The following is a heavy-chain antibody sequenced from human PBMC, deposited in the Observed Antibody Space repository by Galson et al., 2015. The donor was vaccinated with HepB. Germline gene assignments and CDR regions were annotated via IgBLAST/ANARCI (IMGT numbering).Heavy chain of an antibody. D-gene: IGHD2-2*01. V-gene: IGHV6-1*01. CDR3: AILSSSSPDS. J-gene: IGHJ4*02. Sequence: ISGDSVSSKSAAWNWIRQSPSRGLEWLGRTYYRSKWFNDYAVSVKSRITINPDTSKNQFSLHLNSVTPDDTAMYYCAILSSSSPDSWGQGTLVTVSS. CDR1: GDSVSSKSAA. CDR2: TYYRSKWFN.